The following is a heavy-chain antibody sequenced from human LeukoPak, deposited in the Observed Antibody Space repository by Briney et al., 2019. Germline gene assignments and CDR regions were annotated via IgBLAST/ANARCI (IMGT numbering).Heavy chain of an antibody. CDR1: GGTFSSYA. D-gene: IGHD3-10*01. Sequence: SVKVSCKASGGTFSSYAISWVRQAPGQGLEWMGGIIPIFGTANYAQKFQGRVTITADESTSTAYMELSGLRSEDTAVYYCAREGSRNAYYFDYWGQGTLVTVSS. CDR3: AREGSRNAYYFDY. CDR2: IIPIFGTA. V-gene: IGHV1-69*01. J-gene: IGHJ4*02.